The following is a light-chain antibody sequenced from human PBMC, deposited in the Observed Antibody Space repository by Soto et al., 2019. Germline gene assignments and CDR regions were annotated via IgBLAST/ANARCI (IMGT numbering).Light chain of an antibody. CDR2: WAS. Sequence: DIVMTQSPDSLAVSMGERATINGKSSQSVLYSSSNKNHFAWYQQKPGQPPMLLIFWASTRESGVPDRFSGSGSGTDFALTISSLQAEDVAVYFCQQYYSTPPTFGQGTKLEIK. CDR3: QQYYSTPPT. J-gene: IGKJ2*01. V-gene: IGKV4-1*01. CDR1: QSVLYSSSNKNH.